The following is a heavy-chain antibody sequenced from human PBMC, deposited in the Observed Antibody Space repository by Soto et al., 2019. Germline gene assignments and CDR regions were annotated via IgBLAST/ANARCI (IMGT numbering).Heavy chain of an antibody. CDR3: ARVARFLEWLLGFGDYYYYYMDV. CDR1: GYTFTSYD. Sequence: ASVKVSCKASGYTFTSYDINWVRQATGQGLEWMGWMNPNSGNTGYAQKFQGRVTMTRNTSISTAYMELSSLRSEDTAVYYCARVARFLEWLLGFGDYYYYYMDVWGKGTTVTVSS. CDR2: MNPNSGNT. J-gene: IGHJ6*03. D-gene: IGHD3-3*01. V-gene: IGHV1-8*01.